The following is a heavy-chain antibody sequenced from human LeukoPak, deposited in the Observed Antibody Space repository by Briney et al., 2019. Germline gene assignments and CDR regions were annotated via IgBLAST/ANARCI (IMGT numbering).Heavy chain of an antibody. V-gene: IGHV3-23*01. CDR1: GFTFSSYA. Sequence: PGGSLRLSCAASGFTFSSYAMSWVRQTPGKGLEWVSAISGSGGSTYYADSVKGRFTISRDNSKNTLYLQMNSLRAEDTAVYYCAKSPSRAPYYYDSSGYYHVDYWGQGTPVTVSS. J-gene: IGHJ4*02. D-gene: IGHD3-22*01. CDR2: ISGSGGST. CDR3: AKSPSRAPYYYDSSGYYHVDY.